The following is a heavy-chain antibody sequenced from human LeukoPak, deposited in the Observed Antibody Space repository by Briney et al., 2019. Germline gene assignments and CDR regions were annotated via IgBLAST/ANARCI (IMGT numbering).Heavy chain of an antibody. Sequence: GGSLRLSCAASGFMFSSYWMSWVRQAPGKGLEWVAVIWYDGSNKYYADSVKGRFTISRDNSKNTLYLQMNSLRAEDTAVYYCARDYYDSSGYQDWFDPWGQGTLVTVSS. V-gene: IGHV3-33*01. D-gene: IGHD3-22*01. J-gene: IGHJ5*02. CDR1: GFMFSSYW. CDR3: ARDYYDSSGYQDWFDP. CDR2: IWYDGSNK.